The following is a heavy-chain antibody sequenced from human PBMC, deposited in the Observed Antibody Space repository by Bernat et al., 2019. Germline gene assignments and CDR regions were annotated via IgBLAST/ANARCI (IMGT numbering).Heavy chain of an antibody. CDR1: GFTFSNAW. V-gene: IGHV3-15*01. Sequence: EVQLVESGGGLVKPGGSLRLSCAASGFTFSNAWMSWVRQAPGKGLEWVGRIKSKTDGGTTDYAAPVKGRFTISRDDSKNTLYLQMNSLKTEDTAVYYCTTDLFEWDVTKDYYYMDVWGKGTTVTVSS. CDR3: TTDLFEWDVTKDYYYMDV. D-gene: IGHD1-26*01. J-gene: IGHJ6*03. CDR2: IKSKTDGGTT.